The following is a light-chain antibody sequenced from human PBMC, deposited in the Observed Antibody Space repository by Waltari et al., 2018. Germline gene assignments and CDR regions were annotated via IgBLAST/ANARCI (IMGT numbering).Light chain of an antibody. CDR1: SGPVSTSYY. Sequence: QTVVTQEPSFSVSPGGTVTLTCGLNSGPVSTSYYPRWYQQTPGQAPRTLIYSTSTRSSGVPDRFSGSILGNRAALTITGAQADDESDYYCVLYMGSGISVFGGGTKLTVL. J-gene: IGLJ3*02. CDR3: VLYMGSGISV. CDR2: STS. V-gene: IGLV8-61*01.